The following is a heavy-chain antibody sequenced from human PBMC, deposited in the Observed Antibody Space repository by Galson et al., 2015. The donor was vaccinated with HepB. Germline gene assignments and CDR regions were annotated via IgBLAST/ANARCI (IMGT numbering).Heavy chain of an antibody. V-gene: IGHV1-69*13. CDR3: ARGDSGSYLDTTTFDY. J-gene: IGHJ4*02. Sequence: SVKVSCKASGGTFSSYAISWVRQAPGQGPEWMGGIIPIFGTANYAQKFQGRVTITADESTSTAYMELSSLRSEDTAVYYCARGDSGSYLDTTTFDYWGQGTLVTVSS. CDR2: IIPIFGTA. CDR1: GGTFSSYA. D-gene: IGHD1-26*01.